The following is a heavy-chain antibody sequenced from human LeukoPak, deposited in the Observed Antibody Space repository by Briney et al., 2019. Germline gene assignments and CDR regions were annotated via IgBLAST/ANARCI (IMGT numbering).Heavy chain of an antibody. J-gene: IGHJ4*02. CDR3: ARASTTFDD. Sequence: SETLSLTCAVYGGSFSGYYWSWIRQPPGKGLEWIGEINHSGSTNYNPSLKSRVIISVDTSKNQFSLKLTSVTAADTAVYFCARASTTFDDWGQGTLVTVSS. D-gene: IGHD1-14*01. V-gene: IGHV4-34*01. CDR2: INHSGST. CDR1: GGSFSGYY.